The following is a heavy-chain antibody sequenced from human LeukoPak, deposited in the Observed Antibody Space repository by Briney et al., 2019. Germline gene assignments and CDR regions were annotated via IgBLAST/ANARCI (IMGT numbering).Heavy chain of an antibody. CDR1: GFTFSSYS. J-gene: IGHJ4*02. Sequence: GGSLRLSCAASGFTFSSYSMNWVRQAPGKGGGWGSFISSSSSDIYYADSVEGGFTISRDKDKNSLYLQMNSVRAEDTAVYYCAREDDYGGYTRGGFDYWGQGTLVTVSS. V-gene: IGHV3-21*01. CDR3: AREDDYGGYTRGGFDY. D-gene: IGHD4-23*01. CDR2: ISSSSSDI.